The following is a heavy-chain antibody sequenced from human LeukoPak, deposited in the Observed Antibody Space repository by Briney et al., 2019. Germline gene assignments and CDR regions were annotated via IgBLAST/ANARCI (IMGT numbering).Heavy chain of an antibody. CDR1: GFTVSSNY. CDR3: AKDSPEGFDY. Sequence: PGGSLRLSCAASGFTVSSNYMSWVRQAPGKGLEWVSAISGSGGSTYYADSVKGRFTISRDNSKSTLYLQMNSLRAEDTAVYYCAKDSPEGFDYWGQGTLVTVSS. CDR2: ISGSGGST. V-gene: IGHV3-23*01. D-gene: IGHD1-14*01. J-gene: IGHJ4*02.